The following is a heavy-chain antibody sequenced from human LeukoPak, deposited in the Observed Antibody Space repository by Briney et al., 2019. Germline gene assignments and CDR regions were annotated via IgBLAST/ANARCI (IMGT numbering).Heavy chain of an antibody. V-gene: IGHV3-30-3*01. CDR1: GFTFSSYA. J-gene: IGHJ3*02. D-gene: IGHD3-10*01. CDR2: ITYDGSNK. CDR3: AREVYYGSGSYYNAAFDI. Sequence: GGSLRLSCAASGFTFSSYAMHWVRQAPGKGLEWVAVITYDGSNKYYADSVKGRFTISRDNSKNTLYLQMNSLRAEDTAVYYCAREVYYGSGSYYNAAFDIWGQGTMVTVSS.